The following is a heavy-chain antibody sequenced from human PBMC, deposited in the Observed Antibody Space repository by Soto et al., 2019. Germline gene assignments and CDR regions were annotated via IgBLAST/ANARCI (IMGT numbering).Heavy chain of an antibody. CDR1: GFTFSSYG. CDR2: IWYDGSNK. CDR3: AMDGRRLWHGAVYYFYDGRDV. J-gene: IGHJ6*04. Sequence: GGSLILSCAASGFTFSSYGMHWVRQAPGKGLEWVAVIWYDGSNKYYADSVKGRFTISRDNSKNTLYLQMNSLRAEDTAVYYCAMDGRRLWHGAVYYFYDGRDVWGKGTMVTVCS. V-gene: IGHV3-33*01. D-gene: IGHD5-18*01.